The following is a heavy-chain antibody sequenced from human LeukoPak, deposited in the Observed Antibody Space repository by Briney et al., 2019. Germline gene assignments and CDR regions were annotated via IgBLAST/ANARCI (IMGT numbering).Heavy chain of an antibody. CDR3: AHTWPQEYSSSSNFDY. CDR1: GFSLSTSGVG. CDR2: IYWNDDK. D-gene: IGHD6-6*01. Sequence: SGPTLVKPTQTLTLTCTFSGFSLSTSGVGVGWIRQPPGKALEWLALIYWNDDKRYSPSLKSRLTITKDTSKNQVVLTMTNMDPVDTATYYCAHTWPQEYSSSSNFDYWGQGTLVTVSS. V-gene: IGHV2-5*01. J-gene: IGHJ4*02.